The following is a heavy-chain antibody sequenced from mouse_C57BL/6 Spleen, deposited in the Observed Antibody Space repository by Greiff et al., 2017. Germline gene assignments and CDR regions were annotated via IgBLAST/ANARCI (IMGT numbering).Heavy chain of an antibody. CDR2: ISSGSSTI. J-gene: IGHJ1*03. V-gene: IGHV5-17*01. D-gene: IGHD1-1*01. CDR3: ARLRYGSSYWYFDV. Sequence: EVQLVESGGGLVKPGGSLKLSCAASGFTFSDYGMHWVRQAPEKGLEWVAYISSGSSTIYYADTVKGRFTISSDNAKNTLFLQMTSLRSEDTAMYYCARLRYGSSYWYFDVWGTGTTVTVSS. CDR1: GFTFSDYG.